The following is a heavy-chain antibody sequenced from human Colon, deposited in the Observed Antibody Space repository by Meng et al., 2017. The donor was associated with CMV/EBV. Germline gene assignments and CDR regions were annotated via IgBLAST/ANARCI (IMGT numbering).Heavy chain of an antibody. D-gene: IGHD2-21*02. J-gene: IGHJ4*02. Sequence: SGFSFSAYAMHWVRQAPGEGLDWVAGMSYDGNNQYYADSVKGRFTISRDNSKNTLFLQMNSLRAEDTAVYYCVKDMYGGHSKILDFWGQGTLVTVSS. CDR3: VKDMYGGHSKILDF. CDR2: MSYDGNNQ. CDR1: GFSFSAYA. V-gene: IGHV3-30*04.